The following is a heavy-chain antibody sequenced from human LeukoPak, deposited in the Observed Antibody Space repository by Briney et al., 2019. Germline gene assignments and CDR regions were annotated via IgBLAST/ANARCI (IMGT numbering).Heavy chain of an antibody. J-gene: IGHJ4*02. CDR2: ISYDGSNK. V-gene: IGHV3-30*04. Sequence: PGRSLRLSCAASGFTFSSYAMHWVRQAPGKGLEWVAVISYDGSNKYYADSVKGRFTISRDNSKNTLYLQMNSLRAEDTAVYYCARGPRYCSSTSRCDRYGYWGQGTLVTVSS. CDR1: GFTFSSYA. CDR3: ARGPRYCSSTSRCDRYGY. D-gene: IGHD2-2*01.